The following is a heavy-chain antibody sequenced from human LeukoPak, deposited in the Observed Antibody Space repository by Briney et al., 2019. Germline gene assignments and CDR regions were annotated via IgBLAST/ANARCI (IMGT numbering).Heavy chain of an antibody. CDR1: GYTFTSYG. V-gene: IGHV1-18*01. Sequence: GASVKVSCQASGYTFTSYGISWVRQAPGQGLAWMGWISAYNGNTNYAQKLQGRVTMTTDTSTSTDYMELRSLRSDDPDVYYCARDSYYDSSGYQPRAGMDVWGQGPTVTVSS. CDR3: ARDSYYDSSGYQPRAGMDV. J-gene: IGHJ6*02. D-gene: IGHD3-22*01. CDR2: ISAYNGNT.